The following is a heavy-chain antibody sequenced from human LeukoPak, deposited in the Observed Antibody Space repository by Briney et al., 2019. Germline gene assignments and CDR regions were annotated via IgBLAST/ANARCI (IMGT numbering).Heavy chain of an antibody. V-gene: IGHV4-34*01. CDR3: ARVGDDSSADY. CDR1: GGSFSGYY. Sequence: SETLSLTCAVYGGSFSGYYWSWIRQPPGKGLEWIGEINHSGSTNYNPSLKSRVTISVDTTKNQFSLKLSSVTAADTAVYYCARVGDDSSADYWGQGALVTVSS. J-gene: IGHJ4*02. D-gene: IGHD3-22*01. CDR2: INHSGST.